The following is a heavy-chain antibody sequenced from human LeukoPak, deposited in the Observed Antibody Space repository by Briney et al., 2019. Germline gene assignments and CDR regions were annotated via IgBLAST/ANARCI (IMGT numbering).Heavy chain of an antibody. CDR2: IYYSGST. CDR1: GGSISSYY. J-gene: IGHJ4*02. Sequence: SETLSLTCTVSGGSISSYYWSWIRQPPGKGLEWIGYIYYSGSTNYNPSLKSRVTISVDTSKNQFSLKLSSVTAADTAVYYCARSEQWLVPFDYWGQGTLVTVSS. D-gene: IGHD6-19*01. V-gene: IGHV4-59*01. CDR3: ARSEQWLVPFDY.